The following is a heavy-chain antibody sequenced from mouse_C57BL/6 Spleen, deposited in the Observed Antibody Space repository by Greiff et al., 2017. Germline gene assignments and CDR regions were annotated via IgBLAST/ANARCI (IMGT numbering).Heavy chain of an antibody. V-gene: IGHV5-4*01. J-gene: IGHJ3*01. CDR2: ISDGGSYT. CDR3: ARERSYSNYSFAY. Sequence: EVQVVESGGGLVKPGGSLKLSCAASGFTFGSYAMSWVRQTPEKRLEWVATISDGGSYTYYPDNVKGRFTISRDNAKNNLYLQMSHLKSEDTAMYYCARERSYSNYSFAYWGQGTLVTVSA. CDR1: GFTFGSYA. D-gene: IGHD2-5*01.